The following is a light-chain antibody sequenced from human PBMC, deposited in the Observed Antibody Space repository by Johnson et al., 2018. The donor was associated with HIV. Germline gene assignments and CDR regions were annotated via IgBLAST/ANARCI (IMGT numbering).Light chain of an antibody. CDR1: NSYIGNKY. CDR2: ENT. J-gene: IGLJ1*01. CDR3: GTWDSSLRVGF. V-gene: IGLV1-51*02. Sequence: QSVLTQPPSVSAAPGQKVTISCSGSNSYIGNKYVSWYQQFPGTAPKLLIYENTKRPSGIPDRFSASKSATSATLAITGLPTGDEAEYYCGTWDSSLRVGFFGTGTKVTVL.